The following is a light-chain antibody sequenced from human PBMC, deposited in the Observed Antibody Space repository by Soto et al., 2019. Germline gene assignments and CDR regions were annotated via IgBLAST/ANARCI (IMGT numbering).Light chain of an antibody. CDR1: SSNIGGNS. CDR3: GSWDSSLSAYV. J-gene: IGLJ1*01. Sequence: QSVLTQPPSVSAAPEQRVTMSCSGSSSNIGGNSVSWYQQLPGTAPKLLIYDDDKRPSGIPDRFSGSKSGTSATLGITGFQTGDEADYYCGSWDSSLSAYVFGTGTKVTV. V-gene: IGLV1-51*01. CDR2: DDD.